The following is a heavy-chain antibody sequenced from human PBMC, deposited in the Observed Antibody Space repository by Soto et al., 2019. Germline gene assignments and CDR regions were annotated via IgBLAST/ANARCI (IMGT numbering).Heavy chain of an antibody. J-gene: IGHJ3*02. CDR3: AIKTTVYAFDI. V-gene: IGHV1-69*02. D-gene: IGHD4-17*01. CDR2: IIPILGIA. CDR1: GGTFSSYT. Sequence: QVQLVQSGAEVKKPGSSVKVSCKASGGTFSSYTISWVRQAPGQGLEWMGRIIPILGIANYAQKFQGRVTITADKSTSTAYMELSILRSEDTAVYYCAIKTTVYAFDIWGQGTMVTVSS.